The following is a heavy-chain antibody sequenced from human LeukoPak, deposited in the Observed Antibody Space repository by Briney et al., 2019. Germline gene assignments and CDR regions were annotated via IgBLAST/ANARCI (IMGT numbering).Heavy chain of an antibody. CDR3: ASPTEYPLGYYFDY. D-gene: IGHD2-2*01. V-gene: IGHV3-7*03. CDR2: IKQDGSEK. CDR1: GFTFSRYW. J-gene: IGHJ4*02. Sequence: PGGYLRLSCAASGFTFSRYWMSWVRQAPGKGLEWVANIKQDGSEKYYVDSVKGRFTISRDNAKNSMYLQMNSLRAEDTAVYYCASPTEYPLGYYFDYWGQGTLVTVSS.